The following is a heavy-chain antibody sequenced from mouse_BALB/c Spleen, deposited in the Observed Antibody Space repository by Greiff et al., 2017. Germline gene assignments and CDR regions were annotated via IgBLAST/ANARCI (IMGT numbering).Heavy chain of an antibody. CDR3: ARREGNYVGYAMDY. Sequence: VQLKESGPGLVAPSQSLSITCTVSGFSLTSYGVHWVRQPPGKGLEWLGVIWAGGSTNYNSALMSRLSISKDNSKSQVFLKMNSLQTDDTAMYYCARREGNYVGYAMDYWGQGTSVTVSS. V-gene: IGHV2-9*02. D-gene: IGHD2-1*01. CDR1: GFSLTSYG. CDR2: IWAGGST. J-gene: IGHJ4*01.